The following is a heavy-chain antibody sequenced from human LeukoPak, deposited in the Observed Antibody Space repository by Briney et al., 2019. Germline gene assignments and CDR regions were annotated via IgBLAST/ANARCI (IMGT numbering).Heavy chain of an antibody. D-gene: IGHD1-26*01. CDR3: ARRYSGSYSHPGLDY. J-gene: IGHJ4*02. Sequence: ASVKVSCKASGYTFTSYYMHWVRQAPGQGLEWMGKINPSGGSTSYAQKFQGRVTMTRDTSTSTVYMELSSLRSEDTAVYYCARRYSGSYSHPGLDYWGQGTLVTVSS. CDR2: INPSGGST. CDR1: GYTFTSYY. V-gene: IGHV1-46*01.